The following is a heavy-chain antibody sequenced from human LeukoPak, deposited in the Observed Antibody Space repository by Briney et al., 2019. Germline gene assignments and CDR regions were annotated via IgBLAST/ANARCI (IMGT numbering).Heavy chain of an antibody. V-gene: IGHV4-59*08. D-gene: IGHD6-19*01. CDR3: ARAVAANWFDP. Sequence: PSETLSLTCTVSGGSISSYYWSWIRQPPGKGLEWIGYIYYSGSTNYNPSLKSRVTISVGTSKNQFSLKLSSVTAADTAVYYCARAVAANWFDPRGQGALVTVSS. CDR1: GGSISSYY. J-gene: IGHJ5*02. CDR2: IYYSGST.